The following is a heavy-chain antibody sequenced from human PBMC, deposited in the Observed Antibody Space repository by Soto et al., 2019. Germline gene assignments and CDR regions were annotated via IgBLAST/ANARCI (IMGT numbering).Heavy chain of an antibody. CDR2: IIPIFGIA. D-gene: IGHD2-2*02. Sequence: QVQLVQSGAEVKKPGSSVKVSCKASGGTFSSYAISWVRQAPGQGLEWMGGIIPIFGIANYAQKFQGRVTITADESTSTAYMELSSLRSEDTAVYYCARRSHCSSTSCYIEGWFDPWGQGTLVTVSS. CDR1: GGTFSSYA. J-gene: IGHJ5*02. V-gene: IGHV1-69*01. CDR3: ARRSHCSSTSCYIEGWFDP.